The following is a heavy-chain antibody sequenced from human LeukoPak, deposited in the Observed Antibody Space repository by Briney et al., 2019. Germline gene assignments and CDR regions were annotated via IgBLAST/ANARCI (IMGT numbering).Heavy chain of an antibody. CDR2: VYFDGGT. J-gene: IGHJ5*02. CDR1: GGSVTSGTYH. V-gene: IGHV4-39*07. CDR3: ARDHYYDGRGRFDP. D-gene: IGHD3-16*01. Sequence: PSETLSLTCSVSGGSVTSGTYHWGWIRQPPGKGLEWIGSVYFDGGTHYNPSLQSRVTISVDTSKNQFSLRLSSVTAADTALYYCARDHYYDGRGRFDPWGQGTLVTVSS.